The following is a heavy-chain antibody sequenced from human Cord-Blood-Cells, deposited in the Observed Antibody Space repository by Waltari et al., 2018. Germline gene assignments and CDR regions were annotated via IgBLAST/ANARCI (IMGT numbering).Heavy chain of an antibody. D-gene: IGHD3-22*01. CDR3: AHRRPNSSGYYYASAFDI. V-gene: IGHV2-5*02. Sequence: QITLTASGPTLVKPTQTLTLTCTFSGFSLSTRGMGVGWVRQPPGKALEWLALIYWDDDKSYSPSLKSRLTITKDTSKNQVVLTMTNMDPVDTATYYCAHRRPNSSGYYYASAFDIWGQGTMVTVSS. CDR2: IYWDDDK. CDR1: GFSLSTRGMG. J-gene: IGHJ3*02.